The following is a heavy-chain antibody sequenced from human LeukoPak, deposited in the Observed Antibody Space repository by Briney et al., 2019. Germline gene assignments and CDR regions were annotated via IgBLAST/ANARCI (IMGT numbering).Heavy chain of an antibody. V-gene: IGHV3-23*01. J-gene: IGHJ4*02. CDR1: EFIFSDYW. CDR3: AKGFSDIDFDWLLYFDF. Sequence: GGSLRLSCVASEFIFSDYWMSWVRQAPGKGLEWVSGISGSGGTTNYADSVKGRFTISRDNSKNTVYLQMTGLRAEDTAVYYCAKGFSDIDFDWLLYFDFWGQEILVTVSS. D-gene: IGHD3-9*01. CDR2: ISGSGGTT.